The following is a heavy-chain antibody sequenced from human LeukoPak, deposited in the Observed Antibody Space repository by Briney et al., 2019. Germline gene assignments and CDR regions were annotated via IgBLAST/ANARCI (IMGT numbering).Heavy chain of an antibody. J-gene: IGHJ6*02. V-gene: IGHV4-30-2*01. CDR3: ARDRIVVVPAADYYYYYGMDV. CDR2: IYHSGST. D-gene: IGHD2-2*01. Sequence: SETLSLTCAVSGGSISSGGYSWSWIRQPPGKGLEWIGYIYHSGSTYYNPSLKSRVTISVDRSKNQFSLKLSSVTAADTAVYYCARDRIVVVPAADYYYYYGMDVWGQGTTVTVSS. CDR1: GGSISSGGYS.